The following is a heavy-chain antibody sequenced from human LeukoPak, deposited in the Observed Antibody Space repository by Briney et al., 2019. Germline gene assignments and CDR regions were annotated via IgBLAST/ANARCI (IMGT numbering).Heavy chain of an antibody. J-gene: IGHJ4*02. CDR2: IGGSGTNT. Sequence: GGSLRLSCEASGFTFRSNAMSWVRQAPGKGLEWVSAIGGSGTNTYYADSVKGRFTISRDNSKNTVYLQMNSLRAEDTAVYYCAKGPRDGYNALDYWGRGTLVTVSS. CDR1: GFTFRSNA. V-gene: IGHV3-23*01. CDR3: AKGPRDGYNALDY. D-gene: IGHD5-24*01.